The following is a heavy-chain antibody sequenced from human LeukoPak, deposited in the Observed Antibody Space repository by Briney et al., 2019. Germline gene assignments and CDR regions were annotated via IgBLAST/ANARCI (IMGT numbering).Heavy chain of an antibody. Sequence: GGSLRLSCAASGFTFSSYDMHWVRQATGKGLEWVSAIGTAGDTYYPGSVKGRFTISRENAKNSLYLQMNSLRIEDAAVYYCSKDLTSDFGGDLDPWGQGTLVTVSS. V-gene: IGHV3-13*01. CDR3: SKDLTSDFGGDLDP. CDR1: GFTFSSYD. CDR2: IGTAGDT. D-gene: IGHD3-10*01. J-gene: IGHJ5*02.